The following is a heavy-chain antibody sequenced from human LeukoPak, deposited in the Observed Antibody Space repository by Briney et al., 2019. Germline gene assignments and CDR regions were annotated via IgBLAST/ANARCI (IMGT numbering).Heavy chain of an antibody. CDR2: IGTGGSTI. CDR1: GFTFSDYY. D-gene: IGHD2-15*01. Sequence: GGSLRLSCAASGFTFSDYYMSWIRQAPGKGLEWVSYIGTGGSTIYYADSVKGRFTISRDNSKNTLYLQMNSLRAEDTAVYYCARQELLYYYYYMDVWGKGTTVTVSS. V-gene: IGHV3-11*04. J-gene: IGHJ6*03. CDR3: ARQELLYYYYYMDV.